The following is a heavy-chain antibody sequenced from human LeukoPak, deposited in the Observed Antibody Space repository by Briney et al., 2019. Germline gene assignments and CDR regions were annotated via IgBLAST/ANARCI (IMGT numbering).Heavy chain of an antibody. D-gene: IGHD5-24*01. Sequence: SVKVSCKASGGTFSSYAISWLRQAPGQGLEWMGGIIPIFGTANYAQKFQGRVTITTDESTSTAYMELSSLRSEDTAVYYCAREGRDGYNRDYWGQGTLVTVSS. CDR2: IIPIFGTA. J-gene: IGHJ4*02. CDR3: AREGRDGYNRDY. CDR1: GGTFSSYA. V-gene: IGHV1-69*05.